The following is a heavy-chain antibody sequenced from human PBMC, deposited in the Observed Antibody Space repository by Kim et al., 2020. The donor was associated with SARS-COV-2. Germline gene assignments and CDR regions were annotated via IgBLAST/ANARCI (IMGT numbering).Heavy chain of an antibody. CDR2: IYYSGSR. V-gene: IGHV4-39*01. CDR3: ARLKPTYDSSGYYYAEYFQH. CDR1: GGSISSSSYY. Sequence: SETLSLTCTVSGGSISSSSYYWGWIRQPPGKGLEWIGSIYYSGSRNYNPSLKSRVTISVDTSKNQVSLKLSSVTAADTAVYYCARLKPTYDSSGYYYAEYFQHWGQGTLVTVSS. D-gene: IGHD3-22*01. J-gene: IGHJ1*01.